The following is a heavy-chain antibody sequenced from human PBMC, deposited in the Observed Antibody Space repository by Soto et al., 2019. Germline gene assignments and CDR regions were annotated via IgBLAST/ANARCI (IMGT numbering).Heavy chain of an antibody. CDR3: ARVAMKDYYYGMDV. Sequence: ASVKVSCKASGYTFTSYAMHWVRQAPGQRLEWMGWINAGNGNTKYSQKFQGRVTITRDTSASTAYMELSSLRSEDTAVYYCARVAMKDYYYGMDVWGQGTTVTVSS. CDR1: GYTFTSYA. CDR2: INAGNGNT. D-gene: IGHD2-15*01. V-gene: IGHV1-3*01. J-gene: IGHJ6*02.